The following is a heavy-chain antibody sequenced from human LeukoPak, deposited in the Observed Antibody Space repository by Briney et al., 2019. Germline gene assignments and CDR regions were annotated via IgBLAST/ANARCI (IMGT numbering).Heavy chain of an antibody. CDR3: ARVFSSGWYGEPRDY. V-gene: IGHV3-21*01. CDR1: GFTFSTYS. CDR2: ISTSSSYI. J-gene: IGHJ4*02. Sequence: GGSLRLSCAASGFTFSTYSMNWVRQAPGKGLEWVSSISTSSSYIYHADSVKGRFTTSRDNAKKSLYMQMNSLRAEDTAVYYCARVFSSGWYGEPRDYWGQGTLVTVSS. D-gene: IGHD6-19*01.